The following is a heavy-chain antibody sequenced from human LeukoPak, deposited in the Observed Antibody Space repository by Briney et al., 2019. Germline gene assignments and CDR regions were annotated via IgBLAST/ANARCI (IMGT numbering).Heavy chain of an antibody. Sequence: SGGPLSLSCEGSGFNFNDAWMSWIRQTPGKGLEWVANIKEDGSDKFYVDSVKGRFTISRDNAKNSVYLQMNSLRAEDTAVYYCARHRYFYFDFWGQGTLVTVSS. D-gene: IGHD1-1*01. CDR1: GFNFNDAW. CDR2: IKEDGSDK. V-gene: IGHV3-7*01. CDR3: ARHRYFYFDF. J-gene: IGHJ4*02.